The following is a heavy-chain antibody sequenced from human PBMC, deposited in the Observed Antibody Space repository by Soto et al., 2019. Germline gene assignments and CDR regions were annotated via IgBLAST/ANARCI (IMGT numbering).Heavy chain of an antibody. CDR2: IDPSDSYT. J-gene: IGHJ3*02. CDR3: ATREDYYDSSGPDAFDI. D-gene: IGHD3-22*01. Sequence: PGESLKISCKGSGYSFTSYWISWVRQMPGKGLEWMGRIDPSDSYTNYSPSFQGHVTISADKSISTAYPQWSSLKASDTAMYYCATREDYYDSSGPDAFDIWGQGTMVTVSS. V-gene: IGHV5-10-1*01. CDR1: GYSFTSYW.